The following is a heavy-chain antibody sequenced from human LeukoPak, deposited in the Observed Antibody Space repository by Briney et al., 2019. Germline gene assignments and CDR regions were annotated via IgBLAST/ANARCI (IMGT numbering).Heavy chain of an antibody. V-gene: IGHV3-30-3*01. D-gene: IGHD5-24*01. CDR1: GFTFSSYA. CDR2: ISYDGSNK. J-gene: IGHJ3*01. Sequence: GRSLRLSCAASGFTFSSYAMHWVRQAPGKGLEWVAVISYDGSNKYYADSVKGRFTISRDNSKNTLYLQMNSLRAEDTAVYYCARVRDGYIDAFDLWGLGTMVTVSS. CDR3: ARVRDGYIDAFDL.